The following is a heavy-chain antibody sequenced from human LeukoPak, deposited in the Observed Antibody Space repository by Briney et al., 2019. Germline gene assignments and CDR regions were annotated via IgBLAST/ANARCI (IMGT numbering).Heavy chain of an antibody. Sequence: SETLSLTCTVSGGSISSSSYYWSWIRQPPGKGLEWIGYIYHSGSTYYNPSLRSRVTISVDRSKNQFTLKLSSVTAADTAVYYCARVIAARQAFDIWGQGTMVTVSS. CDR2: IYHSGST. D-gene: IGHD6-6*01. V-gene: IGHV4-30-2*01. J-gene: IGHJ3*02. CDR1: GGSISSSSYY. CDR3: ARVIAARQAFDI.